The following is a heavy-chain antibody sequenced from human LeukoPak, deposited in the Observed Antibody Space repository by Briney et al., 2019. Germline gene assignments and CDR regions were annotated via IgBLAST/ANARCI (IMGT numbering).Heavy chain of an antibody. CDR1: GFTFDDYA. V-gene: IGHV3-9*01. CDR2: ISWNSGSI. CDR3: AKDMYGSGSYPPTD. Sequence: PGGSLRLSCAASGFTFDDYAMHWVRQAPGKGLEWVSGISWNSGSIGYADSVKGRFTISRDNAKNSLYLQMNSLRAEDTALYYCAKDMYGSGSYPPTDWGQGTLVTVSS. D-gene: IGHD3-10*01. J-gene: IGHJ4*02.